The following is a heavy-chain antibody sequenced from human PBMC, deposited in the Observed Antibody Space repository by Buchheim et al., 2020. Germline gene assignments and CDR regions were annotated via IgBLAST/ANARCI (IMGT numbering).Heavy chain of an antibody. J-gene: IGHJ6*03. CDR1: GGSFSAHY. Sequence: QVQLQQWGAGLLKPSETLSLTCGVSGGSFSAHYSSWIRQSPGKGLEWIGEMSHRGSPKYNPSLKSRVTISLDTSKKQFSLGLRSVTAADTAVYYCARGGLLVRYQDYMDVWGKGTT. V-gene: IGHV4-34*01. CDR3: ARGGLLVRYQDYMDV. CDR2: MSHRGSP. D-gene: IGHD2-2*01.